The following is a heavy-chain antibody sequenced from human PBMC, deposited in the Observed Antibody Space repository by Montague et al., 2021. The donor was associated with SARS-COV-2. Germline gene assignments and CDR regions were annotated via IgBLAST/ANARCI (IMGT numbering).Heavy chain of an antibody. CDR3: ARQIQQVVLSPAKLTNWFDP. J-gene: IGHJ5*02. D-gene: IGHD5-18*01. CDR1: GASITSSNW. CDR2: IYHIGST. V-gene: IGHV4-4*02. Sequence: SETLSLTCTVSGASITSSNWWSWVRHPPGKGLGWIVQIYHIGSTNYNPSLKSRLTLSLDKSKNQFSLNLSSVTTADTAVYYCARQIQQVVLSPAKLTNWFDPWGLGTLVTVAS.